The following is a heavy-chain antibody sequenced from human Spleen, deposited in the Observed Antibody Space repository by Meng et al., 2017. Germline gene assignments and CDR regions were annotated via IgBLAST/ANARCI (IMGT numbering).Heavy chain of an antibody. J-gene: IGHJ4*02. CDR1: GGSFSGYY. V-gene: IGHV4-34*01. CDR3: ARGPTTMAHDFDY. Sequence: QVQLQKWGAGLLKPSGTLSLTCAVYGGSFSGYYWSWIRQPPGKGLEWIGEINHSGSTNYNPSLERRATISVDTSQNNLSLKLSSVTAADSAVYYCARGPTTMAHDFDYWGQGTLVTVSS. D-gene: IGHD4-11*01. CDR2: INHSGST.